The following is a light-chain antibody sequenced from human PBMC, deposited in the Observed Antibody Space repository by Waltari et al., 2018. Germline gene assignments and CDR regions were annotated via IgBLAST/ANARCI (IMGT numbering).Light chain of an antibody. J-gene: IGKJ2*01. CDR3: QQSYITTYT. Sequence: IQMTQSPYSLSASVGDRVTIPCRASQSISSSLNWYQQIPGKAPKLRIYVASNLQSGVPSRFSGSGSGTDFSLTISSLQPEDFATYYCQQSYITTYTFGQGTKLEIK. CDR2: VAS. CDR1: QSISSS. V-gene: IGKV1-39*01.